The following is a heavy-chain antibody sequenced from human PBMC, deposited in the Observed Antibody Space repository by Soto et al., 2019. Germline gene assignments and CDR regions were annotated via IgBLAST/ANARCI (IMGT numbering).Heavy chain of an antibody. Sequence: QVQLVESGGGVVQPGRSLRLSCAASGFTFSSYGMHWVRQAPGKGLEWVAVISYDGSNKYYADSVKGRFTISRDNSKNTLYLQMNSLRAEDTAVYYCAKEQRSYGTWDGMDVWGQGTTVTLSS. V-gene: IGHV3-30*18. CDR3: AKEQRSYGTWDGMDV. CDR2: ISYDGSNK. D-gene: IGHD5-18*01. J-gene: IGHJ6*02. CDR1: GFTFSSYG.